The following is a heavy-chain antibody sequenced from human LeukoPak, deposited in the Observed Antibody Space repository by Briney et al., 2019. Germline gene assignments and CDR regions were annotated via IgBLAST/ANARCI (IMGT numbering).Heavy chain of an antibody. CDR1: GYTFSNYG. Sequence: ASVKVSCKASGYTFSNYGITRVRQAPGQGLEWMGWISGYNGNTNYAQKLQGRVTVTTDTSTSTAYMELRSLRSDDTALYYCARDRAHGTDYFDYWGQGTLVTVSS. V-gene: IGHV1-18*01. CDR2: ISGYNGNT. J-gene: IGHJ4*02. CDR3: ARDRAHGTDYFDY. D-gene: IGHD3-10*01.